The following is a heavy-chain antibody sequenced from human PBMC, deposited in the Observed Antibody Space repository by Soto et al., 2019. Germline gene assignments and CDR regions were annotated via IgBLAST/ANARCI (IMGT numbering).Heavy chain of an antibody. D-gene: IGHD3-10*01. Sequence: VASVKVSCKASGYTFTSYYMHWVRQAAGRGLAAVGIIHPSGGSTIYAQKVQGRVTMTRDTSTITIYKELSRLKSEVTTVYYGASPTPISMGRGVKGIDHYGMDVWGQGTTVTVSS. CDR3: ASPTPISMGRGVKGIDHYGMDV. V-gene: IGHV1-46*01. CDR1: GYTFTSYY. CDR2: IHPSGGST. J-gene: IGHJ6*02.